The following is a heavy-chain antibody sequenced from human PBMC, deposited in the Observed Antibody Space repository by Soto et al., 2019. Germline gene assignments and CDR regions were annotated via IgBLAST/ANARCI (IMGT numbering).Heavy chain of an antibody. CDR3: ARVGTGYCSGGSCFKAYYFDY. V-gene: IGHV4-59*06. CDR1: GGSISSYY. Sequence: SETLSLTCTVSGGSISSYYWSWIRQHPGKGLEWIGYIYYSGSTYYNPSLKSRVTISVDTSKNQFSLKLSSVTAADTAVYYCARVGTGYCSGGSCFKAYYFDYWGQGTLVTVSS. CDR2: IYYSGST. J-gene: IGHJ4*02. D-gene: IGHD2-15*01.